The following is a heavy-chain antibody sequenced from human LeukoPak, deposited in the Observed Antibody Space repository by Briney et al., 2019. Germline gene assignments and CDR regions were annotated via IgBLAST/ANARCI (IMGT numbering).Heavy chain of an antibody. D-gene: IGHD2-8*01. J-gene: IGHJ4*02. V-gene: IGHV4-31*03. CDR2: GDYTGAS. CDR1: GGSISSGGYF. CDR3: ARWNGDYFDY. Sequence: SETLSLTCTVSGGSISSGGYFWTWIRQHTGQGLEWIGYGDYTGASYYNPSLKTRSTISVDTSKNQFSLHLISVIAADTAMYYCARWNGDYFDYWGQGTLVTVSS.